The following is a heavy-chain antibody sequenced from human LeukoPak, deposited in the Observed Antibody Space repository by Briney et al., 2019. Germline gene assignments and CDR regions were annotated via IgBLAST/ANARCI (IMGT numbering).Heavy chain of an antibody. D-gene: IGHD3-16*02. V-gene: IGHV4-34*01. CDR2: INHSGST. Sequence: SETLSLTCAVYGGSFSGYYWSWIRQPPGKGLEWIGEINHSGSTNYNPSLKSRVTISVDTSKNQFSLKLSSVTAADTAVYYCAXXXXXXXXYVWGSYRYLYYFDYWGQGTLVTVSS. CDR3: AXXXXXXXXYVWGSYRYLYYFDY. J-gene: IGHJ4*02. CDR1: GGSFSGYY.